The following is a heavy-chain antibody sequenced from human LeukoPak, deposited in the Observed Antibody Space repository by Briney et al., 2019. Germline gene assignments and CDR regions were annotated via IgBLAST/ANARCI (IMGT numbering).Heavy chain of an antibody. D-gene: IGHD6-13*01. Sequence: GGSLRLSCAASGFTFSSYAMHWVRQAPGKGLEWVAVISYDGSNKYYADSVKGRFTISRDNSKNTLYLQMNSLRAEDTAVYYCARESIAAAGMHYWGQGTLVTVSS. J-gene: IGHJ4*02. CDR3: ARESIAAAGMHY. CDR2: ISYDGSNK. CDR1: GFTFSSYA. V-gene: IGHV3-30*04.